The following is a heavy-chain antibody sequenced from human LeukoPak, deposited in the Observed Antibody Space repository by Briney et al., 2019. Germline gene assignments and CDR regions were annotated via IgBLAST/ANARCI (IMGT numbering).Heavy chain of an antibody. CDR2: ISGSGGST. CDR3: AKDEQWLGYFDY. Sequence: PGGSLRLSCAASGFTFSSYAMSWDRQAPGRGLEWVSAISGSGGSTYYADSVKGRFTISRDNSKNTLYLQMNSLRAEDTAVYYCAKDEQWLGYFDYWGQGTLVTVSS. V-gene: IGHV3-23*01. J-gene: IGHJ4*02. D-gene: IGHD6-19*01. CDR1: GFTFSSYA.